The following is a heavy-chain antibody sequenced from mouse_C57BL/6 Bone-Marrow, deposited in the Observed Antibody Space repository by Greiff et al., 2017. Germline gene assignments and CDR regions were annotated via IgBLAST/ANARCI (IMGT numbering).Heavy chain of an antibody. V-gene: IGHV1-59*01. CDR3: ARFDGLMDY. CDR2: IDPSDSYT. D-gene: IGHD2-3*01. J-gene: IGHJ4*01. Sequence: QVQLQQPGAELVRPGTSVKLSCTASGYTFTSYWMHWVKQRPGQGLEWIGVIDPSDSYTNYNQKFKGKATLTVDTSSSTAYMQLSSLTSEDSAVYYCARFDGLMDYWGQGTSVTVSS. CDR1: GYTFTSYW.